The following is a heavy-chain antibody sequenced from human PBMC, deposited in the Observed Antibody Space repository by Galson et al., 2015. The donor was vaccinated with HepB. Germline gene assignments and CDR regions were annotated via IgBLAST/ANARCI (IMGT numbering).Heavy chain of an antibody. Sequence: SVTVSCKVSGSTLTELYMNWVRQAPGQGLEWMGGFDPDDGETIYAQKFQGRVTMTEDTSTDTAYMELSSLRSEDTAVYYCATLGLCARGSCSPAYYGIDVWGQVTTVTVSS. J-gene: IGHJ6*02. CDR1: GSTLTELY. CDR2: FDPDDGET. V-gene: IGHV1-24*01. CDR3: ATLGLCARGSCSPAYYGIDV. D-gene: IGHD2-15*01.